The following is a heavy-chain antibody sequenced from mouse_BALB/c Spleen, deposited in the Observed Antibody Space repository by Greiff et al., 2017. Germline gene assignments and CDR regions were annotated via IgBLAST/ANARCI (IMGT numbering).Heavy chain of an antibody. D-gene: IGHD2-14*01. Sequence: EVMLVESGPGLVKPSQSLSLTCTVTGYSITSDYAWNWIRQFPGNKLEWMGYISYSGSTSYNPSLKSRISITRDTSKNQFFLQLNSVTTEDTATYYCARTYRYVFDYWGQGTTLTVSS. V-gene: IGHV3-2*02. CDR1: GYSITSDYA. J-gene: IGHJ2*01. CDR3: ARTYRYVFDY. CDR2: ISYSGST.